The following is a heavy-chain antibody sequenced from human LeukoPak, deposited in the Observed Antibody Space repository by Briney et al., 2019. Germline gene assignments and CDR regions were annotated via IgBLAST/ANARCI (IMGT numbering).Heavy chain of an antibody. D-gene: IGHD3-10*01. V-gene: IGHV4-59*01. CDR1: GGSISSYY. CDR3: ARAVLLWFGGSITDAFDI. CDR2: IYYSGST. J-gene: IGHJ3*02. Sequence: SETLSLTCTVSGGSISSYYWSWIRQPPGKGLEWIGYIYYSGSTNYNPSLKSRVTISVDTSKNQFSLKLSSVTAADTAVYYCARAVLLWFGGSITDAFDIWGQGTMVTVSS.